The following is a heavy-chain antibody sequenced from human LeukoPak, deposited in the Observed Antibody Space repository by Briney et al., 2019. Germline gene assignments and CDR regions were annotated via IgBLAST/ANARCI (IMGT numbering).Heavy chain of an antibody. V-gene: IGHV4-39*01. CDR2: IYYSGNT. J-gene: IGHJ3*02. Sequence: SETLSLTCTVSGGSISSSSYYWGWIRQPPGKGLEWIGSIYYSGNTYYNPSLKSRVTISVDTSKNQFSLKLSSVTAADTAVYYCARGNEVELDAFDIWGQGTMVTVSS. CDR3: ARGNEVELDAFDI. CDR1: GGSISSSSYY. D-gene: IGHD5-24*01.